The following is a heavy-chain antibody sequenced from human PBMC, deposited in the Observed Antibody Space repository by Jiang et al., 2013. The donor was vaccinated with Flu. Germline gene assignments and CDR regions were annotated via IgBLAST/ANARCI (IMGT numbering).Heavy chain of an antibody. V-gene: IGHV4-31*03. Sequence: GSGLVKPSQTLSLTCTVSGGSISGGGYCWSWIRQLPGKGLEWIGYIYYSGGTYYNPSLKSRVTMSVDTSKDQFSLRLSSVTAADSAVYYCARENAVTPQYWYFDLWGRGTLVTVSS. CDR2: IYYSGGT. J-gene: IGHJ2*01. D-gene: IGHD4-17*01. CDR1: GGSISGGGYC. CDR3: ARENAVTPQYWYFDL.